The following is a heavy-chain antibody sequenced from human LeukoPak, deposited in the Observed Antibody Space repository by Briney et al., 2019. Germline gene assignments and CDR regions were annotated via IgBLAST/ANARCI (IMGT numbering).Heavy chain of an antibody. D-gene: IGHD3-22*01. CDR1: GFTFSSYA. J-gene: IGHJ4*02. Sequence: PGGSLRLSCAASGFTFSSYAMSWVRQAPGTRLEWVSFISASGDGTSNADSVEGRFTISRDNTRNTMYLPMNSLMDADTGGPCTAIMHGYYDGSGFWVQWSQGTLVTVSS. CDR3: AIMHGYYDGSGFWVQ. V-gene: IGHV3-23*01. CDR2: ISASGDGT.